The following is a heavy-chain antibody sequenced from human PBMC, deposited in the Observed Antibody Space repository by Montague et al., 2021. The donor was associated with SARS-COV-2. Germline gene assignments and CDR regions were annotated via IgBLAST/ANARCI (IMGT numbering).Heavy chain of an antibody. J-gene: IGHJ6*02. CDR2: ISSSGSTT. V-gene: IGHV3-48*03. Sequence: SLRLSCAASGFTFSRYEMNWVRQAPGKGLEWVSAISSSGSTTYYADSVKGRFTISRDNAKNTLYLQMNSLRAEDTAVYYCATISGGLIVFIASYYDIDIWGQGTMVTVSS. CDR3: ATISGGLIVFIASYYDIDI. CDR1: GFTFSRYE. D-gene: IGHD3-16*01.